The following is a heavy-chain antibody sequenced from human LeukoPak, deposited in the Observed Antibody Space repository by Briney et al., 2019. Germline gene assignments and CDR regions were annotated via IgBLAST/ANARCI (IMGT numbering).Heavy chain of an antibody. CDR2: INPSGGST. CDR3: ARVRKRITMIVVTKAEGWFDP. V-gene: IGHV1-46*01. J-gene: IGHJ5*02. D-gene: IGHD3-22*01. Sequence: ASVKVSCKASGYTFSSYYMHWVRQAPGQGLEWMGIINPSGGSTNYAQKFQGRVTMTRDTSTSTVYMELSSLRSEDTAVYYCARVRKRITMIVVTKAEGWFDPWGQGTLVTVSS. CDR1: GYTFSSYY.